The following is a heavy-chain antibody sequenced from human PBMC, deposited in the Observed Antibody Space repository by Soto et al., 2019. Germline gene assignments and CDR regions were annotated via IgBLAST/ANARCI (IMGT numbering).Heavy chain of an antibody. Sequence: QLQLLESGPGLVKASETLSLTCSVSGGSISTSRSYWAWIRQPPGKGLRWLANIFYSGSTFYNPCLASRVSVSVDTSKNEFSLKLRSVTAADTAVYYCARQPTTGDTDLWFDPWGQGTLVTVSS. CDR1: GGSISTSRSY. CDR3: ARQPTTGDTDLWFDP. J-gene: IGHJ5*02. CDR2: IFYSGST. V-gene: IGHV4-39*01. D-gene: IGHD2-21*01.